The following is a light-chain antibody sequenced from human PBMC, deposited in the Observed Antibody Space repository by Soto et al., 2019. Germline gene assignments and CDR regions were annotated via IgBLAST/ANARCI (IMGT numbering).Light chain of an antibody. V-gene: IGKV3-11*01. CDR3: QQRSNWPYLT. Sequence: EIVLTQSPGTLSLSPGQRVTLSCRASESISRDYLAWYQQRLGQAPRLLIYDASNRAYGVPARFRGSGSGTNFTLTIASLEPDDFAVYYCQQRSNWPYLTFGGGTRV. J-gene: IGKJ4*01. CDR1: ESISRDY. CDR2: DAS.